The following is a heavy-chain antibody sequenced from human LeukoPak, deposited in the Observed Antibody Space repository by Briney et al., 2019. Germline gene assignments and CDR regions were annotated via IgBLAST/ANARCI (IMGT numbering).Heavy chain of an antibody. CDR3: ARAGIYGSGSSTYYYGMDV. CDR1: GGSISSYY. J-gene: IGHJ6*02. V-gene: IGHV4-59*01. CDR2: IYYSGST. D-gene: IGHD3-10*01. Sequence: SETLSLTCTVSGGSISSYYWSWIRQPPGKGLEWIGYIYYSGSTNYNPSLKSRVTISVDTSKNQFSLKRSSVTAADTAVYYCARAGIYGSGSSTYYYGMDVWGQGTTVTVSS.